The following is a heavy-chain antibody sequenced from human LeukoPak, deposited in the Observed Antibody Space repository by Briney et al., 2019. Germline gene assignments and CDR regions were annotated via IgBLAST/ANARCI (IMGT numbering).Heavy chain of an antibody. J-gene: IGHJ4*02. CDR2: IKEDGSEK. V-gene: IGHV3-7*01. Sequence: GGSLRLSRAASGFSLSNYWMTWVRQAPGKGLEWVANIKEDGSEKNYVDSVKGRFTISRDNAKNSLYLQMNSLRVEDTAVYYCARTRRNPDHWGQGTLVTVSS. CDR1: GFSLSNYW. CDR3: ARTRRNPDH.